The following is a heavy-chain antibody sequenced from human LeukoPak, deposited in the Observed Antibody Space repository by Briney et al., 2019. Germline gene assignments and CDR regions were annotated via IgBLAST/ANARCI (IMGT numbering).Heavy chain of an antibody. J-gene: IGHJ4*02. CDR1: GFTFSTYA. D-gene: IGHD3-9*01. V-gene: IGHV3-23*01. Sequence: GGSLRLSCAASGFTFSTYATSWVRQAPGKGLEWVSTISGRGDSTYYADSVKGRFSISRDNSKNTLYLQMNSLRAEDTAVYCCARDPGYAIYYFDYWGQGTLVTVSS. CDR3: ARDPGYAIYYFDY. CDR2: ISGRGDST.